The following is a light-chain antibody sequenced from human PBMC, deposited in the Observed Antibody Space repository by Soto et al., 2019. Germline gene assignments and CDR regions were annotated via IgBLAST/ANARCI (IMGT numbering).Light chain of an antibody. J-gene: IGKJ3*01. Sequence: EIGLTQSPGTLSLSPGERATLSCRASQSLSSNYLAWYQQRPGQSPRLLVYGASSRATGIPDRFSGSGFGTDFALTISRLEPEDSAVYYCHQYDNAPFTFCPGTRVGIK. CDR2: GAS. CDR3: HQYDNAPFT. CDR1: QSLSSNY. V-gene: IGKV3-20*01.